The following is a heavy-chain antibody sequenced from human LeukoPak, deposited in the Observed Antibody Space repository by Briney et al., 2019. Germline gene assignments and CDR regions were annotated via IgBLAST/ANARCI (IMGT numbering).Heavy chain of an antibody. V-gene: IGHV3-23*01. Sequence: GGSLRLSCAASGFTFSSYAMSWVRQAPGKGLEWVSGISGSGGSTYYADSVKGRFTISRDNAKNSLYLQMNSLRAEDTAVYYCAKWELYSGFYYIDYWGQGTLATVSS. J-gene: IGHJ4*02. CDR3: AKWELYSGFYYIDY. CDR1: GFTFSSYA. CDR2: ISGSGGST. D-gene: IGHD1-26*01.